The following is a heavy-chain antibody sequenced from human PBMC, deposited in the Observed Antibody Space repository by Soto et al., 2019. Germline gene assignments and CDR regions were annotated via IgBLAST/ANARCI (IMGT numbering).Heavy chain of an antibody. CDR3: ARGRMLRFLEWCPRAFNI. CDR2: INHSGST. Sequence: SETLSLTCAVYGGSLSGYYWSWIRQPPGKGLEWIGEINHSGSTNYNPSLKSRVTISVDTSKNQFSLKLSSVTAADTAVYYCARGRMLRFLEWCPRAFNIWGQGTMVTVS. CDR1: GGSLSGYY. D-gene: IGHD3-3*01. J-gene: IGHJ3*02. V-gene: IGHV4-34*01.